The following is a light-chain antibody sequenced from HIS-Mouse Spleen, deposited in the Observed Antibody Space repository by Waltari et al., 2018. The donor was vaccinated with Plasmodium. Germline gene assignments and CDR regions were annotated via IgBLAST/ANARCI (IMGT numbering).Light chain of an antibody. V-gene: IGLV3-25*03. CDR2: KDS. Sequence: SYELTQPPSVSVSPGQTARITCSGDALTKTYAYWYQQKPGQAPVLVIYKDSERPSGIPERFSGSSSGTTVTLTISGVQAEDEADYYCQSADSSGTYVFGTGTKVTVL. CDR3: QSADSSGTYV. CDR1: ALTKTY. J-gene: IGLJ1*01.